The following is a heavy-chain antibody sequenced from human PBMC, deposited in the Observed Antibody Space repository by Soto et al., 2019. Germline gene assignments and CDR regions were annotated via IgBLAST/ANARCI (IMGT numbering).Heavy chain of an antibody. D-gene: IGHD3-3*02. Sequence: PSETLSLTCTVSGGSINSGGYSWTWIRQPPGKGLEWIGFIYHTGTTYYNPSLKSRVTISVDRSKNQFSLKLNSVTAADTAVYYCARGPPFLPWRQGTLVT. J-gene: IGHJ5*02. CDR3: ARGPPFLP. CDR2: IYHTGTT. V-gene: IGHV4-30-2*01. CDR1: GGSINSGGYS.